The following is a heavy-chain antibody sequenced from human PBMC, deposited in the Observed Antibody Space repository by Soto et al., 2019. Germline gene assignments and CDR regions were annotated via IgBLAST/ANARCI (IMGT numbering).Heavy chain of an antibody. J-gene: IGHJ6*02. CDR3: ARDRPTGFWSGYYSHYGMDV. V-gene: IGHV1-18*04. CDR1: GYTFTSYG. D-gene: IGHD3-3*01. Sequence: QVQLVQSGAEVKKPGASVKVSCKASGYTFTSYGISWVRQAPGQGLEWMGWISAHNGNTNYAQKLQGRVTMTTDTSTSTAYMELRSLRSDDTAVYYCARDRPTGFWSGYYSHYGMDVWGQGTTVTVSS. CDR2: ISAHNGNT.